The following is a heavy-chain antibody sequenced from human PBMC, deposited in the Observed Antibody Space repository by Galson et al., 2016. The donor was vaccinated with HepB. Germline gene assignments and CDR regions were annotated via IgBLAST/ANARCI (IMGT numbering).Heavy chain of an antibody. CDR2: ISWNSDHI. D-gene: IGHD5-18*01. CDR1: GFRFDEYA. CDR3: AKDKYDRDMAKYYYYYYGLDV. Sequence: SLRLSCAASGFRFDEYAMHWVRQVPGKGLEWVSCISWNSDHITYADSVKGRFTISRDNAKNSLYLHMNSLRGEDTALYYCAKDKYDRDMAKYYYYYYGLDVWGKGTTVTVSS. J-gene: IGHJ6*04. V-gene: IGHV3-9*01.